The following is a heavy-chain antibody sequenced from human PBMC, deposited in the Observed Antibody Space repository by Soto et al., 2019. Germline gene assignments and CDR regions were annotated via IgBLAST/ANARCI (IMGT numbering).Heavy chain of an antibody. Sequence: SETLSLTCTVSGGSISTYYWSWIRQPAGKGLEWIGRFYTGGSTNYNPSLKSRVTLSVGTSKNQLSLKLRSVTAADTVVYYCAREKMPYGMDVWGQGTTVTVSS. J-gene: IGHJ6*02. CDR2: FYTGGST. CDR3: AREKMPYGMDV. D-gene: IGHD2-2*01. CDR1: GGSISTYY. V-gene: IGHV4-4*07.